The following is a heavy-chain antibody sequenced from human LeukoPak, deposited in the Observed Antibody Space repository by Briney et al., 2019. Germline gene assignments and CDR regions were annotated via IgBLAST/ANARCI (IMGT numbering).Heavy chain of an antibody. CDR1: GGSISSYY. V-gene: IGHV4-4*07. J-gene: IGHJ5*01. CDR2: IYTSGST. Sequence: SETLSLTCTVSGGSISSYYWSWIRQPAGKGLEWIGRIYTSGSTNYNPSLKSRVTMSVDTSNNQFSLKLSSGTAADTAVYYCARGSQAAAVAANWFDSWGQGTLVTVSS. D-gene: IGHD6-13*01. CDR3: ARGSQAAAVAANWFDS.